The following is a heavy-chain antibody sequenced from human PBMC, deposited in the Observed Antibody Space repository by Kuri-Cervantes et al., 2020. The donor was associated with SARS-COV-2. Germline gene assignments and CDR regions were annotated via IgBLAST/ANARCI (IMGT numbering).Heavy chain of an antibody. CDR3: ARDRVYSSSSYYYYYGMDV. V-gene: IGHV4-39*07. CDR2: IYYSGST. Sequence: SETLSLTCIVSGGSIDTSSFYWGWIRQSPGRGLEWIGSIYYSGSTYSAPSLESRVTMSVDTSKNQFSLKLSSVTAADTAVYYCARDRVYSSSSYYYYYGMDVWGQGTTVTVSS. J-gene: IGHJ6*02. CDR1: GGSIDTSSFY. D-gene: IGHD6-6*01.